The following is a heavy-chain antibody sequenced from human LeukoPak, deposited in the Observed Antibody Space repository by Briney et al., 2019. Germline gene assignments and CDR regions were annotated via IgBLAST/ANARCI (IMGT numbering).Heavy chain of an antibody. CDR2: IWYDGSNK. V-gene: IGHV3-33*01. D-gene: IGHD3-22*01. CDR1: GFTFRTYG. J-gene: IGHJ5*02. CDR3: ARGYYYDSSGCCDP. Sequence: GRSLRLSCAASGFTFRTYGMHWVRQAPGKGLEWVAVIWYDGSNKYYADSVKGRFTISRDNSKNTLYLQMNSLRAEDTAVYYCARGYYYDSSGCCDPWGRGTLVTVSS.